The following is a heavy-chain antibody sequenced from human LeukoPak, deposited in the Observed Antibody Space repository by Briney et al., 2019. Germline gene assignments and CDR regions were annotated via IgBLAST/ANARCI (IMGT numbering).Heavy chain of an antibody. J-gene: IGHJ4*02. CDR2: IYHSGST. Sequence: SETLSLNCAVSGYPSSGGDFWGWIRQPPGKGLEWIGSIYHSGSTYYNASLKSRVTILVDMSKNHFSLKLSSVTAADTALYYCARAGLAAAGFDYWGQGTLVTVSS. CDR3: ARAGLAAAGFDY. V-gene: IGHV4-38-2*01. CDR1: GYPSSGGDF. D-gene: IGHD6-13*01.